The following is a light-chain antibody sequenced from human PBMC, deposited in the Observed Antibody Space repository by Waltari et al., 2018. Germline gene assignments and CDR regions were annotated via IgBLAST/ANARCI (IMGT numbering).Light chain of an antibody. J-gene: IGLJ2*01. V-gene: IGLV1-36*01. CDR1: SSNIGNNA. Sequence: QSVLTQPPSVSEATRQRVTISCSGSSSNIGNNAVNWFQQLPGKAPKLLIFYGDLLPAGVSDRFSGSKSGTSASLAISGLQSEDEADYYCASWDDSLNGVVFGGGTKLTVL. CDR3: ASWDDSLNGVV. CDR2: YGD.